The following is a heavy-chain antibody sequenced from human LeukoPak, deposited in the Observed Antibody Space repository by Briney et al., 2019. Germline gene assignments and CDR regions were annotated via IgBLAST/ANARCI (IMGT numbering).Heavy chain of an antibody. CDR2: IKSDGSK. Sequence: GGSLRLSCAASGFTFSSYWMQWVRQAPGKGLVWVSRIKSDGSKNYSDSVKGRFTISRDNAKNTVSLQMNSLRAEDTGVYYCARAPSEIGGYYPEYFRHWGQGTLVTVSS. CDR3: ARAPSEIGGYYPEYFRH. CDR1: GFTFSSYW. D-gene: IGHD3-22*01. J-gene: IGHJ1*01. V-gene: IGHV3-74*01.